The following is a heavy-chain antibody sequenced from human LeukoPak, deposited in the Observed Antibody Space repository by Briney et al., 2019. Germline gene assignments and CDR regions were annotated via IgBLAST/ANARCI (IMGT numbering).Heavy chain of an antibody. CDR3: ALGSDCNY. Sequence: GGSLRLSCAASGFTFSSYAMSWVRQAPGKTLEWVSSIRANGGTTYYADSVKGRFTISRDNSKNTLYLQMSSLRAEDTAVYYCALGSDCNYWGQGTLVTVSS. V-gene: IGHV3-23*01. D-gene: IGHD2-21*02. CDR1: GFTFSSYA. J-gene: IGHJ4*02. CDR2: IRANGGTT.